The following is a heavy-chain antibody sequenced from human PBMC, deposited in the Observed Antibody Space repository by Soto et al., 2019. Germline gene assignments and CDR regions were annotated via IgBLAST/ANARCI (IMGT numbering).Heavy chain of an antibody. J-gene: IGHJ5*02. Sequence: ASVKVSCKASGYTFTSYYMHWVRQAPGQGLEWMGIINPSGGSTSYAQKFQGRVTMTRDTSTSTVYMELSSLRSEDTAVYCCAGGSRKVYCSSTSCPAGLNWFDPWGQGTLVTVSS. CDR2: INPSGGST. D-gene: IGHD2-2*01. CDR3: AGGSRKVYCSSTSCPAGLNWFDP. V-gene: IGHV1-46*01. CDR1: GYTFTSYY.